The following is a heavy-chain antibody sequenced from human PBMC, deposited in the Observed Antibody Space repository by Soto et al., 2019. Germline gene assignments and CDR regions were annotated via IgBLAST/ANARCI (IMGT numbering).Heavy chain of an antibody. CDR1: GFTFGNAC. CDR2: IKSKTDGGTT. D-gene: IGHD4-4*01. J-gene: IGHJ6*02. CDR3: TTGLYSNYLNPKKYYHSYGMVF. Sequence: PGGSLRLSCAASGFTFGNACMNWVRQAPGKGLEWVGRIKSKTDGGTTDYAAPVKGRFTISRDDSKNTLYLQMNSLKTEDTAVYYCTTGLYSNYLNPKKYYHSYGMVFSGPGTTVTV. V-gene: IGHV3-15*07.